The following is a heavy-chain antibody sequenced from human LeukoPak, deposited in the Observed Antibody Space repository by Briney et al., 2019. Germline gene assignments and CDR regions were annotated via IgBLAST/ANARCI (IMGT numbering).Heavy chain of an antibody. CDR3: ASGRDQLTYFQY. CDR2: IYNRGST. J-gene: IGHJ1*01. V-gene: IGHV4-59*01. Sequence: SGTLSLTCTVSGASISGYYWTWIRQPPGKGLEWIVYIYNRGSTNYNPSLKRRLTMSVDTSKHQFSQKVTSVTPADTAVYYWASGRDQLTYFQYGGQGTLATVPS. D-gene: IGHD4/OR15-4a*01. CDR1: GASISGYY.